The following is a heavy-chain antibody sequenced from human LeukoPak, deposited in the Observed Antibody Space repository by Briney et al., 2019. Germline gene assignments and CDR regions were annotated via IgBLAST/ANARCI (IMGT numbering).Heavy chain of an antibody. CDR3: ARSQQLRTFDY. J-gene: IGHJ4*02. CDR2: IYYSGST. V-gene: IGHV4-39*07. D-gene: IGHD2-2*01. Sequence: PSETLSLTCTVSGGSISSSSYYGGWIRQSPGKGLEWIGSIYYSGSTYYNPSLKSRVTISVDTSKNQFSLKLSSVTAADTAVYYCARSQQLRTFDYWGQGTLVTVSS. CDR1: GGSISSSSYY.